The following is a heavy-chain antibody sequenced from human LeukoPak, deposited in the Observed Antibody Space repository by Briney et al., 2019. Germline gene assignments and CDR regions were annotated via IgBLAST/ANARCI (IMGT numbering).Heavy chain of an antibody. J-gene: IGHJ5*02. CDR3: ARDVVVVAATWLWKKTTHNWFDP. CDR1: GYTFTGYY. Sequence: ASVKVSCKASGYTFTGYYMHWVRQAPGQGLEWMGWINPNSGGTNYAQKFQGRVTMTRDTSISTAYTELSRLRSDDTAVYYCARDVVVVAATWLWKKTTHNWFDPWGQGTLVTVSS. V-gene: IGHV1-2*02. D-gene: IGHD2-15*01. CDR2: INPNSGGT.